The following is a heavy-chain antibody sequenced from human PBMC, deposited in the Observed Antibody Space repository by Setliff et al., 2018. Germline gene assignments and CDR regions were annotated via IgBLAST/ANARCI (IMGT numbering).Heavy chain of an antibody. CDR3: ARGWGSGWSKEGAFDI. V-gene: IGHV4-34*01. Sequence: PSETLSLPCAVYGGSFSGYYWSWLRQPPGKGLEWIGEINHSGSTNYNPSLKSRVTISVDTSKKQFSLKLSSVTAADTAVYYCARGWGSGWSKEGAFDIWGQGTMVTVSS. CDR2: INHSGST. D-gene: IGHD6-19*01. J-gene: IGHJ3*02. CDR1: GGSFSGYY.